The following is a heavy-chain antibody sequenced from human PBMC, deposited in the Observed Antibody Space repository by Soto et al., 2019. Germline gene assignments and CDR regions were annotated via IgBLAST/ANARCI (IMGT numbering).Heavy chain of an antibody. CDR3: ARESSIGYFDY. V-gene: IGHV3-11*06. CDR2: ISSSSSYT. CDR1: GFTFSDYY. J-gene: IGHJ4*02. Sequence: QVQLVESGGGLVKPGGSLRLSCEASGFTFSDYYMSWIRQAPGKGLEWVSYISSSSSYTNYADSVKGRFTISRDNAKNSLYLQMNSLRAEDTAVYYCARESSIGYFDYWGQGTLVTVSS.